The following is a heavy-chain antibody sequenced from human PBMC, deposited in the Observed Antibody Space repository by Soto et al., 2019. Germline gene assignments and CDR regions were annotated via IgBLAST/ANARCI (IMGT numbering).Heavy chain of an antibody. CDR3: ARESEDLTSNFDY. CDR1: VFTFTRYS. V-gene: IGHV3-21*01. CDR2: ISSTTNYI. Sequence: GWSLRLSCASSVFTFTRYSMNWVRQAPGKGLEWVSSISSTTNYIYYADSMKGRFTVSRDNAKNSVYLEMNGLSAEDTAVYYCARESEDLTSNFDYWGQGTLVTVSS. J-gene: IGHJ4*02.